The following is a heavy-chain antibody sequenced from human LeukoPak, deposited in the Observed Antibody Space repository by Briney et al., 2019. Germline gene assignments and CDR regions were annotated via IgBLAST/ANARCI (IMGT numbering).Heavy chain of an antibody. Sequence: PGGSLRLSCAASGFIFNNYGLVWVRQAPGKGLQWVSAISNDGGGTTYADFVKGRFSVSRDNSKNTLFLQMNSLRAEDTALYYCAKGSSGYFFDLWGQGTLFTVSS. CDR2: ISNDGGGT. V-gene: IGHV3-23*01. J-gene: IGHJ4*02. D-gene: IGHD3-22*01. CDR3: AKGSSGYFFDL. CDR1: GFIFNNYG.